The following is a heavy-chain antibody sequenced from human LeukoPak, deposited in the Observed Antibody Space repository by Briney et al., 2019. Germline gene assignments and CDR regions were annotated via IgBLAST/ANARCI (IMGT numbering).Heavy chain of an antibody. CDR2: INPNSGGT. CDR1: GYTFTGYY. D-gene: IGHD2-2*01. V-gene: IGHV1-2*02. CDR3: ARVVDGDMPYDY. Sequence: ASVKVSCKASGYTFTGYYMHWVRQAPEQGLEWMGWINPNSGGTNYAQKFQGRVTMTRDTSISTAYMELSRLRSDDTAVYYCARVVDGDMPYDYWGQGTLVTVSS. J-gene: IGHJ4*02.